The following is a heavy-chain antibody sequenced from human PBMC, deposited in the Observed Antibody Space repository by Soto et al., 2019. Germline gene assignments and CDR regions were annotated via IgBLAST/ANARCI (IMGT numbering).Heavy chain of an antibody. Sequence: GGSLRLSCAASGFTFSSFGIHWVRQTPGKGLEWVAVISYDGSNKYYADSVKGRFTISRDNSKNTLYLQMNSLRAEDTAVYYCAKGPIQYSSSWYTPRVQFDYWGQGTLVTVSS. CDR2: ISYDGSNK. CDR3: AKGPIQYSSSWYTPRVQFDY. CDR1: GFTFSSFG. D-gene: IGHD6-13*01. J-gene: IGHJ4*02. V-gene: IGHV3-30*18.